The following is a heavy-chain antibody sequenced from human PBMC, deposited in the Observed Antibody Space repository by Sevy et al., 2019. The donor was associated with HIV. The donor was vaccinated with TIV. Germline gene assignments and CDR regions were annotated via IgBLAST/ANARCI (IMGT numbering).Heavy chain of an antibody. V-gene: IGHV4-59*01. CDR1: GGSISSYY. CDR3: AREITMVRGVTKYHWFDP. CDR2: IYYSGST. J-gene: IGHJ5*02. Sequence: LTCTVSGGSISSYYWSWIRQPPGKGLEWIGYIYYSGSTNYNPSLKSRVTISVDTSKNQFSLKLSSVTAADTAVYYCAREITMVRGVTKYHWFDPWGQGTLVTVSS. D-gene: IGHD3-10*01.